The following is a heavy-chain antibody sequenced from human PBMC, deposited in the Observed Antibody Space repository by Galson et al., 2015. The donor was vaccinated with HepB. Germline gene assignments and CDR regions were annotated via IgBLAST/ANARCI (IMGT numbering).Heavy chain of an antibody. CDR1: GGTFSSYA. V-gene: IGHV1-69*13. CDR3: ARDRLTAMKASYFDY. J-gene: IGHJ4*02. Sequence: SVKVSCKASGGTFSSYAISWVRQAPGQGLEWMGGIIPIFGTANYAQKFQGRVTITADESTGTAYMELSSLRSEDTAVYYCARDRLTAMKASYFDYWGQGTLVTVSS. CDR2: IIPIFGTA. D-gene: IGHD2-2*01.